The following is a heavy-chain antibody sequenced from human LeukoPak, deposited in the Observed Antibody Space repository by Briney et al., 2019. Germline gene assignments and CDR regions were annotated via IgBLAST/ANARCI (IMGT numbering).Heavy chain of an antibody. V-gene: IGHV3-30-3*01. CDR3: ARDPLPAGGSTHVDY. CDR2: ISYDGSNK. Sequence: GGSLRLSCAASGFTFSSYAMHWVRQAPGKGLEWVAVISYDGSNKYYADSVKGRFTISRDNSKSTLYLQMNSLRAEDTAVYYCARDPLPAGGSTHVDYWGQGTLVTASS. CDR1: GFTFSSYA. J-gene: IGHJ4*02. D-gene: IGHD2-2*01.